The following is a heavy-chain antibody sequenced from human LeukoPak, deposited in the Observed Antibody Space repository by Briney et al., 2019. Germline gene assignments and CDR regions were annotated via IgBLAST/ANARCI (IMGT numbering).Heavy chain of an antibody. CDR2: IYYSGST. Sequence: SQTLSLTCTVSGGSISSFYWTWIRQPPGKGLEWIGYIYYSGSTNYNPSLKSRVTISVDTSKNQFSLKLSSVTAADTAVYFCARSHYYDTGMDVWGQGTTVTVSS. V-gene: IGHV4-59*01. CDR1: GGSISSFY. CDR3: ARSHYYDTGMDV. J-gene: IGHJ6*02. D-gene: IGHD3-22*01.